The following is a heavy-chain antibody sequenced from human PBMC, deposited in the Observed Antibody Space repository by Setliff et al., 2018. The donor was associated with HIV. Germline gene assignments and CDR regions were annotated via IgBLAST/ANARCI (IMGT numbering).Heavy chain of an antibody. Sequence: PGESLKISCQGSGYKFGDYWTGWVRQMPGKGPEWMGIIYPGDSETRHSPSFEGQVTISADKSISTAYLKWNSLKASDTAMYYCARSDYDVLTGFWYFDVWGRGTPVTVSS. CDR3: ARSDYDVLTGFWYFDV. CDR2: IYPGDSET. CDR1: GYKFGDYW. V-gene: IGHV5-51*01. J-gene: IGHJ2*01. D-gene: IGHD3-9*01.